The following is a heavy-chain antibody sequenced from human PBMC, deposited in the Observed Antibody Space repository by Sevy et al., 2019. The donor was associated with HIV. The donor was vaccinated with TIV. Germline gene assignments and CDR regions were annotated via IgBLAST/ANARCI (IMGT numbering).Heavy chain of an antibody. CDR1: GFTFDNNA. J-gene: IGHJ6*02. CDR2: ISGSGLST. CDR3: AKVYYYDSGTVIPRGMDV. Sequence: GGSLRLSCAASGFTFDNNAMYWVRQAPGKGLEWVSAISGSGLSTNYAPSVRGRFTISRDISKTTLYLQMNSLRAEDTAVYYCAKVYYYDSGTVIPRGMDVWGQGTTVTVSS. D-gene: IGHD3-10*01. V-gene: IGHV3-23*01.